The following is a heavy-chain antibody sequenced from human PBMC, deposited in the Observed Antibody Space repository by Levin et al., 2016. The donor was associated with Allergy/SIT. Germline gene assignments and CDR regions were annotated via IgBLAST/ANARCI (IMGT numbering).Heavy chain of an antibody. CDR3: ARDAPDPSYYYDSSGYGH. CDR2: ISSSSSYI. V-gene: IGHV3-21*01. J-gene: IGHJ4*02. Sequence: VRQAPGKGLEWVSSISSSSSYIYYADSVKGRFTISRDNAKNTLYLQMNSLRAEDTAVYYCARDAPDPSYYYDSSGYGHWGQGTLVTVSS. D-gene: IGHD3-22*01.